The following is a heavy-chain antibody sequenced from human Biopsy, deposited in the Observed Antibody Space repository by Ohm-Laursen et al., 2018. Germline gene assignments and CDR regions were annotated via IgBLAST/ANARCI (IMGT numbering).Heavy chain of an antibody. CDR1: GESFNGYY. Sequence: SDTLSLTCAVSGESFNGYYWSWIRQTPGKGLEWIGEINHSGRTNYNPSLKSRVTISVDTSKNQFSLRLNSVTAADTAVYYCARATNSTGWPYYYFYGMDVWGQGTTVTVSS. V-gene: IGHV4-34*01. CDR3: ARATNSTGWPYYYFYGMDV. CDR2: INHSGRT. D-gene: IGHD2/OR15-2a*01. J-gene: IGHJ6*02.